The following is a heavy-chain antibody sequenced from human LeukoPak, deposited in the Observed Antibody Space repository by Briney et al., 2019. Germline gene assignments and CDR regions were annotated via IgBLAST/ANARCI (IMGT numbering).Heavy chain of an antibody. CDR3: ARGWSSITIFGVVIMSFDY. CDR2: INHSGST. J-gene: IGHJ4*02. D-gene: IGHD3-3*01. CDR1: GGSFSGYY. V-gene: IGHV4-34*01. Sequence: SETLSLTCAVYGGSFSGYYWSWIRQPPGKGLEWIGEINHSGSTNYNPSLKSRVTISVDTSKNQFSLKLSSVTAADTAVYYCARGWSSITIFGVVIMSFDYWGQGTPVTVSP.